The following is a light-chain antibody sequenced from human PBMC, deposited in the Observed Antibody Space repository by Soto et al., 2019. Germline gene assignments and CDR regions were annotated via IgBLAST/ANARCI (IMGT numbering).Light chain of an antibody. CDR1: SSDVGGYNY. Sequence: QSALTQPPSASGSPGQSVTISCTGTSSDVGGYNYVSWYQQHPGKAPKLIIYEVTKRPSGVPDRFSGSKSGNTAPLTVSGLLAEDEADYYCSSHAGIINVVFGGGTKVTVL. CDR3: SSHAGIINVV. V-gene: IGLV2-8*01. J-gene: IGLJ3*02. CDR2: EVT.